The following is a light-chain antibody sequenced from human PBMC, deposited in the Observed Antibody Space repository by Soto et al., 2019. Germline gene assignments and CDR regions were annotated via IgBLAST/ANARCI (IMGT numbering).Light chain of an antibody. CDR3: QQYGISRWT. V-gene: IGKV3-20*01. J-gene: IGKJ1*01. CDR2: GAS. Sequence: EIVLTQSPGPLSLSPVERVSLSFRASQSVTSNYLAWYQQKPGQAPRLLIYGASSRATGIPGRFSGSGSGTDFTLTISRLEPEDFAVYYCQQYGISRWTFGQGTKVDIK. CDR1: QSVTSNY.